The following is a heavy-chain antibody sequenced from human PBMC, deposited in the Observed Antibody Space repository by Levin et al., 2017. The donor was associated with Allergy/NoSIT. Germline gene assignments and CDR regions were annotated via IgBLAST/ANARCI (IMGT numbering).Heavy chain of an antibody. Sequence: GESLKISCAASGFTFSTYSMNWVRQAPGKGLEWVSSIISSSTYIKYADSVKGRFTISRDNAKNSLYLQMNSLRAEDTAVYYCARDRYTTKLNYGLDVWGQGTTVTVSS. CDR2: IISSSTYI. CDR3: ARDRYTTKLNYGLDV. V-gene: IGHV3-21*01. D-gene: IGHD2-2*02. J-gene: IGHJ6*02. CDR1: GFTFSTYS.